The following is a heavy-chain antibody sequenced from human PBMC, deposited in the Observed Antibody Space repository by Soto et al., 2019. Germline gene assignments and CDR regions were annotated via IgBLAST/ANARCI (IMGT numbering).Heavy chain of an antibody. CDR1: GGSISSYY. Sequence: PSETLSLTCTVSGGSISSYYWSWIRQPPGKGLEWIGYIYYSGSTNYNPSLKSRVTISVDTSKNQFSLKLSSVTAADTAVYYCARQGTRHRYFAYWGQGTLVTVSS. J-gene: IGHJ4*02. V-gene: IGHV4-59*01. D-gene: IGHD2-21*01. CDR3: ARQGTRHRYFAY. CDR2: IYYSGST.